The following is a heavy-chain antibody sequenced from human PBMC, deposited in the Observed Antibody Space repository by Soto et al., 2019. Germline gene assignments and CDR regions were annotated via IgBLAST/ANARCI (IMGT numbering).Heavy chain of an antibody. CDR2: IYYSGST. D-gene: IGHD1-26*01. CDR3: ARALVGAPPDY. Sequence: QVLLQESGPRLVKPSETLSLICTVSGGSVNSGTYYWSWIRQPPGKGLEWIGYIYYSGSTKYNPSLKSRVTISIDTSKNQFSLQLSSVTSADTAVYYCARALVGAPPDYWGQGTLVTVSS. J-gene: IGHJ4*02. V-gene: IGHV4-61*01. CDR1: GGSVNSGTYY.